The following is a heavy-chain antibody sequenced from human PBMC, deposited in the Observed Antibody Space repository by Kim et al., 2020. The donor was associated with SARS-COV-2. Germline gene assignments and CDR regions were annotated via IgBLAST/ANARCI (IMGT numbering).Heavy chain of an antibody. J-gene: IGHJ5*02. V-gene: IGHV1-2*06. Sequence: ASVKVSCKASGYTFTGYYMHWVRQAPGQGLEWMGRINPNSGGTNYAQKFQGRVTMTRDTSISTAYMELSRLRSDDTAVYYCARDKSGLVAPAYCGGDCLSNWFDPWGQGTLVTVSS. D-gene: IGHD2-21*02. CDR1: GYTFTGYY. CDR2: INPNSGGT. CDR3: ARDKSGLVAPAYCGGDCLSNWFDP.